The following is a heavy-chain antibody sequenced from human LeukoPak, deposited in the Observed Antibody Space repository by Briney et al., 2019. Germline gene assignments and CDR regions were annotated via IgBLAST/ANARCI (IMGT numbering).Heavy chain of an antibody. CDR1: GFTFSSYG. CDR3: AKAGARGNVNWFDS. CDR2: ISGSGRST. D-gene: IGHD1-1*01. Sequence: GGSLRLSSAVSGFTFSSYGMHWVRQAPGKGLEWVSAISGSGRSTYSADSVRGRFTTSRDNSKNILYLQMNNLRGEDTAVYYCAKAGARGNVNWFDSWGQGTLVTVSS. V-gene: IGHV3-23*01. J-gene: IGHJ5*01.